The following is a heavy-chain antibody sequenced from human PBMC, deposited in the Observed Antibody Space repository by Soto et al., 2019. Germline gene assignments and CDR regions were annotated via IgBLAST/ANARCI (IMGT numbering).Heavy chain of an antibody. V-gene: IGHV1-3*01. CDR1: GYTFTSYA. J-gene: IGHJ4*02. Sequence: QVQLVQSGAEVKKPGASVKVSCKASGYTFTSYAMHWVRQAPGQRLEWMGWINAGNGNTKYSQKFQGRVTITRDTSASTAYMELRSPRSEDTAVYYCARGPGGPDGPGDYWGQGTLVTVSS. CDR2: INAGNGNT. CDR3: ARGPGGPDGPGDY. D-gene: IGHD2-15*01.